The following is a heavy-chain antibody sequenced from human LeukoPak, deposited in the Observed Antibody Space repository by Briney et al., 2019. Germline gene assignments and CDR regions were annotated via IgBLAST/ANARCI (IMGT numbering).Heavy chain of an antibody. CDR3: AKDLSVDALGDIVVVVAATAFDY. CDR2: ISYDGSNK. J-gene: IGHJ4*02. CDR1: GFTFNFYA. Sequence: GGSLRLSCAASGFTFNFYAMHWVRQAPGKGLEWVAVISYDGSNKYFADSVKGRFTISRDNSKNTLYLQMNSLRAEDTAVYYCAKDLSVDALGDIVVVVAATAFDYWGQGTLVTVSS. V-gene: IGHV3-30-3*01. D-gene: IGHD2-15*01.